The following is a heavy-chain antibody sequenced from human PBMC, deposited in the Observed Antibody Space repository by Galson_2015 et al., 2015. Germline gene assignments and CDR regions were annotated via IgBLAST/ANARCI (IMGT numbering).Heavy chain of an antibody. Sequence: SLRLSCAASGFTFSSYGMHWVRQAPGKGLEWVAVISYDGSNKYYADSVKGRFTISRDNSKNTLYLQMNSLRAEDTAVYYCAKDQGDIVVVPAADTLDYWGQGTLVTVSS. CDR1: GFTFSSYG. J-gene: IGHJ4*02. D-gene: IGHD2-2*01. CDR2: ISYDGSNK. V-gene: IGHV3-30*18. CDR3: AKDQGDIVVVPAADTLDY.